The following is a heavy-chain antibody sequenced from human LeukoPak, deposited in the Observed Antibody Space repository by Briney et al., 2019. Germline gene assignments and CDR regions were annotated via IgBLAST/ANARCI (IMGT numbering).Heavy chain of an antibody. CDR2: ISDSGST. V-gene: IGHV4-59*01. Sequence: SETLSLTCTVAGGSITGYHWNWIRQPPGKGLEWIAYISDSGSTKYSPSLRSRVTITIDTSKNHFSLMLTSVTAADTALYYCATYRNNWGGRGYWGQGALVTVSS. CDR3: ATYRNNWGGRGY. J-gene: IGHJ4*02. CDR1: GGSITGYH. D-gene: IGHD7-27*01.